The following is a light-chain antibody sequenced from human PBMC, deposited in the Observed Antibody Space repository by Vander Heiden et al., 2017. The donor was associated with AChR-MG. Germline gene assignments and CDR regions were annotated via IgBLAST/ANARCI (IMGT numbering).Light chain of an antibody. Sequence: IVMTQSPLSLPVTPGEPASISCRSSQSLLHSNGYNYLDWYLQKPGQSPQLLIYLGSNRASGVPDRFSGSGSGTDFTLKISRVEAEDVGVYYCRQALQTRWTFDQGTKVEIK. CDR1: QSLLHSNGYNY. CDR3: RQALQTRWT. CDR2: LGS. J-gene: IGKJ1*01. V-gene: IGKV2-28*01.